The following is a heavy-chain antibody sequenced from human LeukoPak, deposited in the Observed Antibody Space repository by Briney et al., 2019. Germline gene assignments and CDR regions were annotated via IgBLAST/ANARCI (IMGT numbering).Heavy chain of an antibody. J-gene: IGHJ4*02. V-gene: IGHV3-74*01. CDR1: GFTFSSFW. D-gene: IGHD5-18*01. Sequence: GESLRLSCAASGFTFSSFWIHWVRQPPGKGLVWVSRINSDGSSTTYADSVKGRFTISRDNAKNTVYLQMNSLRAEDTAVYYCARGGDGYSYGIWGQGTLVTVSS. CDR3: ARGGDGYSYGI. CDR2: INSDGSST.